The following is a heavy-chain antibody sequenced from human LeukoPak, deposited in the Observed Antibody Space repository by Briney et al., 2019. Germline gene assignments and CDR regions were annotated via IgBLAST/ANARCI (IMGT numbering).Heavy chain of an antibody. J-gene: IGHJ3*02. CDR3: ARNAFDAFDI. V-gene: IGHV1-69*13. D-gene: IGHD2-2*01. CDR1: GGTFSSYA. Sequence: ASVKVSCKASGGTFSSYAISWVRQAPGQGLEWMGGIIPIFGTANYAQKFQGRVTITADESTSTAYMELSSLRSEDTAVYYCARNAFDAFDIWGQGTMVTVSS. CDR2: IIPIFGTA.